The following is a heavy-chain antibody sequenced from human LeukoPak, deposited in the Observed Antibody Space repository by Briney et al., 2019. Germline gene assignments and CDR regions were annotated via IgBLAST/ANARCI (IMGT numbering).Heavy chain of an antibody. D-gene: IGHD4-17*01. CDR2: NSGGT. CDR3: ARLNPTTVTNGDYYYGMDV. J-gene: IGHJ6*02. Sequence: NSGGTNYAQKFQGWVTMTRDTSISTAYMELSRLRSDDTAVYYCARLNPTTVTNGDYYYGMDVWGQGTTVTVSS. V-gene: IGHV1-2*04.